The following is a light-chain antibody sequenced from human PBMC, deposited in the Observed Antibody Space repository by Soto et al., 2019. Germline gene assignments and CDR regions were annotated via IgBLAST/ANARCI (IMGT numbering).Light chain of an antibody. CDR2: GAS. CDR3: QQYGSSPYT. V-gene: IGKV3-20*01. J-gene: IGKJ2*01. CDR1: QTVSGTY. Sequence: EVVMTQSPGTLSLSPGERATLSCRASQTVSGTYLAWYQQKPGQAPRLLIYGASSRATGVPDRFSGSESGTDFTLTISRLEPADFAVYYCQQYGSSPYTFGHGTKLEIK.